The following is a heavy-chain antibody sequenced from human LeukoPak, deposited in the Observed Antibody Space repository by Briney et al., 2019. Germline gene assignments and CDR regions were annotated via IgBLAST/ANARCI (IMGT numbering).Heavy chain of an antibody. Sequence: ASVKVSCKASGYTFTSYGIIWVRQAPGQGLEWMGWISAYNGNTNYAQKLQGRVTMTTDTSTSTAYMELRSLRSDDTAVYYCASAVAATPRFDPWGQGTLVTVSS. CDR2: ISAYNGNT. V-gene: IGHV1-18*01. CDR1: GYTFTSYG. CDR3: ASAVAATPRFDP. J-gene: IGHJ5*02. D-gene: IGHD2-15*01.